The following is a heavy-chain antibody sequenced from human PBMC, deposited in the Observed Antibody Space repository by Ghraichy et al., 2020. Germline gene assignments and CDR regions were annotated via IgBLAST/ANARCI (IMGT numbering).Heavy chain of an antibody. D-gene: IGHD2-15*01. V-gene: IGHV3-74*01. CDR2: IKSDGSST. J-gene: IGHJ4*02. CDR3: AREYCSGGCCFFGTGGSHLDY. CDR1: GFTLSNYW. Sequence: GGSLRLSCVASGFTLSNYWMHWVRQAPGKGLVWVSRIKSDGSSTIYADSVKGRFTISRDNAKNTLYLQMNSLRADDTAVYYCAREYCSGGCCFFGTGGSHLDYWGQGTLVSVSS.